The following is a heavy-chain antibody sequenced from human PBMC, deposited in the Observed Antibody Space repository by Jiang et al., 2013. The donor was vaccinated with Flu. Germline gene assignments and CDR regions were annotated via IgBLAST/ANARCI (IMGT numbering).Heavy chain of an antibody. CDR3: ARDDGRSGYETYYFDY. CDR1: GDSVSSNSAA. CDR2: TYYRSKWYN. J-gene: IGHJ4*02. D-gene: IGHD5-12*01. Sequence: QTLSLTCAISGDSVSSNSAAWNWIRQSPSRGLEWLGRTYYRSKWYNDYAVSVKSRITINPDTSKNQFSLQLNSVTPEDTAVYYCARDDGRSGYETYYFDYWGQGTLVT. V-gene: IGHV6-1*01.